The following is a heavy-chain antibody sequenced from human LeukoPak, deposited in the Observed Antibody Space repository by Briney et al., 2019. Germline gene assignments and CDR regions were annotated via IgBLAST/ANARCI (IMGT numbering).Heavy chain of an antibody. D-gene: IGHD2-2*01. CDR1: GYTFTSYY. CDR3: ARVSQDCSSTSCYAIQFDY. V-gene: IGHV1-46*01. J-gene: IGHJ4*02. CDR2: INPSGGST. Sequence: GASVKVSCKASGYTFTSYYMHWVRQAPGQGLEWMGIINPSGGSTSYAQKFQGRVTMTRDTSTSTVCMELSSLRSEDTAVYYCARVSQDCSSTSCYAIQFDYWGQGTLVTVSS.